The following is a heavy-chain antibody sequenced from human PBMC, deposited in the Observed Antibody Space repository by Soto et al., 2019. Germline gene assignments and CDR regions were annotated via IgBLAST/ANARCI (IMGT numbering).Heavy chain of an antibody. CDR2: IYYSGST. D-gene: IGHD3-10*01. V-gene: IGHV4-31*03. Sequence: SETLSLTCTVSGGSISSGGYYWSWIRQHPGKGLEWIGYIYYSGSTYYNPSLKSRVTISVDTSKNQFSLKLSSVTAADTAVYYCACQVYGSGLSRIPYYYYYMDVWGKGTTVTVSS. CDR3: ACQVYGSGLSRIPYYYYYMDV. J-gene: IGHJ6*03. CDR1: GGSISSGGYY.